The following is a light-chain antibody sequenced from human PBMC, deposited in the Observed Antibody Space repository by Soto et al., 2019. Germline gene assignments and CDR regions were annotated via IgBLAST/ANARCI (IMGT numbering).Light chain of an antibody. CDR1: QDISNW. J-gene: IGKJ5*01. V-gene: IGKV1-12*01. CDR3: QQAISFPIT. Sequence: DIQMTQSPSFVSASVGDRVTISCRASQDISNWLVWYQQKPGKAPNLLIYAASSLQTGVPSRFSGSGSGTDFTLTISSLQPEDFGTYYCQQAISFPITFGQGTRLEIK. CDR2: AAS.